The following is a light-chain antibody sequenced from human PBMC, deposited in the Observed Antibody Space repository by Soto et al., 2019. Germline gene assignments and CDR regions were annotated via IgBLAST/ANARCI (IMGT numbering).Light chain of an antibody. Sequence: EIVMTQSPATLSVSPGERATPSCTASHYVYSNVAWFQQRPGQAPRLLIYRASTRATGTPARFSGSGSGTEFTPTITSLQSEDFALYYCQQYHNLWTFGQGTKVDIK. CDR2: RAS. CDR1: HYVYSN. J-gene: IGKJ1*01. CDR3: QQYHNLWT. V-gene: IGKV3-15*01.